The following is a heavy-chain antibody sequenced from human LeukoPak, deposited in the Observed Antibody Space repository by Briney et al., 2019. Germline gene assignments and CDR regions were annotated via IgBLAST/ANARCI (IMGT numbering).Heavy chain of an antibody. CDR1: GFTFSSYG. J-gene: IGHJ4*02. Sequence: PGRSLRLSCAASGFTFSSYGMHWVRQAPGKGLEWVAVISYDGSNKYYADSVKGRFTISRDNSKNTLYLQMNSLRAEDTAVYYCSIGAYYFDYWGQGTLVTVSS. V-gene: IGHV3-30*03. CDR3: SIGAYYFDY. CDR2: ISYDGSNK.